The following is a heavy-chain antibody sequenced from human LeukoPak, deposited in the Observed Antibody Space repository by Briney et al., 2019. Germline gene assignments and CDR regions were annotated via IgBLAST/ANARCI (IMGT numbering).Heavy chain of an antibody. D-gene: IGHD3-3*01. CDR1: GFTFSSYS. CDR3: ARGAVIRITIFGVVPDAFDI. V-gene: IGHV3-21*01. J-gene: IGHJ3*02. Sequence: GGSLRLSCAASGFTFSSYSMNWVRQAPGKGLEWVSSISSSSSYIYYADSVKGRFTISRDNAKNSLYLQMNSLRAEDTAVYYCARGAVIRITIFGVVPDAFDIWGQGTMVTVSS. CDR2: ISSSSSYI.